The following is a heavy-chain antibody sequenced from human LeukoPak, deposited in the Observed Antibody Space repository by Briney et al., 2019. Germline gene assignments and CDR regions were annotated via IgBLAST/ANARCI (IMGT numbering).Heavy chain of an antibody. D-gene: IGHD6-13*01. CDR1: GYTLTELS. Sequence: ASVKVSCKVSGYTLTELSMHWVRQAPGKGLEWMGGFDPEDGETIYAQKFQGRVTITTDEFTSTAYMELSSLRSEDTAVYYCATWGGYSSSWYPYYYYYMDVWGKGTTVTVSS. CDR2: FDPEDGET. V-gene: IGHV1-24*01. J-gene: IGHJ6*03. CDR3: ATWGGYSSSWYPYYYYYMDV.